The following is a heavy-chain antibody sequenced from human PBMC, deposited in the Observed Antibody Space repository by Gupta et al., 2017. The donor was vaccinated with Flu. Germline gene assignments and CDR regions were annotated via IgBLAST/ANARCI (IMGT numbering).Heavy chain of an antibody. J-gene: IGHJ6*03. V-gene: IGHV3-21*01. CDR2: ISSSSSYI. CDR3: ARSEEDIVVVPAAIRYYYYMDV. Sequence: QAPGKGLEWVSSISSSSSYIYYADSVKGRFTISRDNAKNSLYLQMNSLRAEDTAVYYCARSEEDIVVVPAAIRYYYYMDVWGKGTTVTVSS. D-gene: IGHD2-2*02.